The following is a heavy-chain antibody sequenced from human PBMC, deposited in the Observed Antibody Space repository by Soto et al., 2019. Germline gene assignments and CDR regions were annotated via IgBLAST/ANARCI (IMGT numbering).Heavy chain of an antibody. CDR2: IYYSGST. D-gene: IGHD2-2*01. CDR1: GGSISSGDYY. J-gene: IGHJ4*02. V-gene: IGHV4-30-4*01. CDR3: ARRCISTSCYSFDY. Sequence: QVQLQESGPGLVKPSQTLSLTCTVSGGSISSGDYYWSWIRQPPGKGLEWIGYIYYSGSTYYNPSLKSRFTXXVXTXXNQFSLKLSSVTAADTAVYYCARRCISTSCYSFDYWGQGTLVTVSS.